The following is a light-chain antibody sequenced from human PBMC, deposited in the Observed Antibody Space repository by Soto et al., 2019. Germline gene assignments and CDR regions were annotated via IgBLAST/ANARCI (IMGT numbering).Light chain of an antibody. CDR1: QSVLYSSNNKNY. CDR3: QQYYSTVT. CDR2: WAS. Sequence: DTVMTQSPDSLAVSLGERATINCKSSQSVLYSSNNKNYLAWYQQKPGQPPKLLIYWASTRESGVPDRFSGSGSGTDFTLTISSLQAEAVAVYYCQQYYSTVTFGGGTKVEIK. J-gene: IGKJ4*01. V-gene: IGKV4-1*01.